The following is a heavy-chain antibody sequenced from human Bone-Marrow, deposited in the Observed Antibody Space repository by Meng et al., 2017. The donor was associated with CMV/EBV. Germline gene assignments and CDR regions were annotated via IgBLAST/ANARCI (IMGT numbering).Heavy chain of an antibody. D-gene: IGHD5-18*01. CDR2: IKQDGGQN. CDR1: GFSFSTYW. V-gene: IGHV3-7*01. Sequence: GGSLRLSCAVSGFSFSTYWMSWVRQAPGKGLEWVANIKQDGGQNYYVDSVKGRFTISRDNSKNTLYLQMNSLRPEDSAVYYCAKIGLPDDAFDIWGQGTMVTVSS. CDR3: AKIGLPDDAFDI. J-gene: IGHJ3*02.